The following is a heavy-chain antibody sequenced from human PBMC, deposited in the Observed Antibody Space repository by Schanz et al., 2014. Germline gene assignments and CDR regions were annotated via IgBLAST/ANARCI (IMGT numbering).Heavy chain of an antibody. J-gene: IGHJ6*02. Sequence: DVQLLESGGGLVQPGGSLRLSCAASGFTFSNYAMSWVRQAPGKGLEWVSTISASAGSTYYADSVKGRFTISRDNSKNILNLQMNSLRAEDTAVYYYAKARRKSNCSGGRCFHFSYYGMDVWGQGTTVTVSS. V-gene: IGHV3-23*01. CDR3: AKARRKSNCSGGRCFHFSYYGMDV. CDR1: GFTFSNYA. D-gene: IGHD2-15*01. CDR2: ISASAGST.